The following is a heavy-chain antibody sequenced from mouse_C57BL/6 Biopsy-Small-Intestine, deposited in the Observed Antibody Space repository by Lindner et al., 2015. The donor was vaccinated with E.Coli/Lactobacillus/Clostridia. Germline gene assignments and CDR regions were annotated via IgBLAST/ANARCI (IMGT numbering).Heavy chain of an antibody. CDR2: IVPGSDST. V-gene: IGHV1-9*01. J-gene: IGHJ2*01. Sequence: VQLQESGAEVMKPGASVKVSCKATGYTFNGYWIEWVKQRPGHGLEWIGEIVPGSDSTNYNEKFKGKATLTADTSSNTAFMQLSSLTTEDSAIYFCARRWGGHFDYWGQGTTLTVSS. CDR1: GYTFNGYW. D-gene: IGHD4-1*01. CDR3: ARRWGGHFDY.